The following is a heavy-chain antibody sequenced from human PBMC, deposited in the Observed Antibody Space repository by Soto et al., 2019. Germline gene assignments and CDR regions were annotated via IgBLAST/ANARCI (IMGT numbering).Heavy chain of an antibody. Sequence: SETLSLTCAVYGGSFSGYYWTWVRQPPGKGLEWIGDIYNSGSTNYNPSLKSRVTISVDKSKNQFSLKLSSVTAADTAVYYCARGPDILTWFDPWGQGTLVTVSS. J-gene: IGHJ5*02. CDR1: GGSFSGYY. CDR2: IYNSGST. CDR3: ARGPDILTWFDP. V-gene: IGHV4-34*01. D-gene: IGHD3-9*01.